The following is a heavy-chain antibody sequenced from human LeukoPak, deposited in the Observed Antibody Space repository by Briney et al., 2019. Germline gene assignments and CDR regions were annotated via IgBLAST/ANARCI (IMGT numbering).Heavy chain of an antibody. CDR2: IYNDGSST. D-gene: IGHD2-15*01. CDR1: GFTFSSYW. J-gene: IGHJ4*02. V-gene: IGHV3-74*01. CDR3: ARESVDGNYFDY. Sequence: GGSLRLSCVASGFTFSSYWMHWVRQAPGKGLVWVSRIYNDGSSTRYADSAKGRFTISRDNAKNTLYLQMNSLRAEDTAVYYCARESVDGNYFDYWGQGTLVTVSS.